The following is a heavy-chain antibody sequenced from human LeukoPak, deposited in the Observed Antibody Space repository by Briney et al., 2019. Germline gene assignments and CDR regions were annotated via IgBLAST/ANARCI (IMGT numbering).Heavy chain of an antibody. CDR3: ARTVVGGIAARTRYYFDY. CDR2: INHSGST. CDR1: GGSFSGYY. D-gene: IGHD6-6*01. V-gene: IGHV4-34*01. J-gene: IGHJ4*02. Sequence: SETLSLTCAVYGGSFSGYYWSWIRQPPGKGLEWIGEINHSGSTNYNPSLKSRVTISVDTSKNQFSLKLSSVTAADTAVYYRARTVVGGIAARTRYYFDYWGQGTLVTVSS.